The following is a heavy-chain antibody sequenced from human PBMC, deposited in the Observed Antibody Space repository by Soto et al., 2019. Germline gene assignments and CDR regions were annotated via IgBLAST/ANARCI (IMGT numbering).Heavy chain of an antibody. CDR1: GFTFSTYA. J-gene: IGHJ4*02. D-gene: IGHD5-18*01. Sequence: GGSLRLSCAASGFTFSTYAMSWVRQAPGKGLDWVSSISPSSSTVYYADSVKGRFTISRDNAKNSLFLQMNSLRDEDTAVYYCARARGYSYGYSDCWGQGTLVTVSS. CDR2: ISPSSSTV. CDR3: ARARGYSYGYSDC. V-gene: IGHV3-48*02.